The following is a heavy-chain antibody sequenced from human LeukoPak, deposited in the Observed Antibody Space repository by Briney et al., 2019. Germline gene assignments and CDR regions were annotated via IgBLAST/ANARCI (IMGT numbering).Heavy chain of an antibody. CDR3: ARAGNYYFEY. CDR2: INSDGSTT. V-gene: IGHV3-74*01. Sequence: GGSLRLSCATSGFTFRTYWMHWVRQTPGQGLVWVSRINSDGSTTNYADSVKGRFTVSRDNAQNTLYLQMSSLRAEDTAVYYCARAGNYYFEYWGQGALVTVSS. D-gene: IGHD3-10*01. CDR1: GFTFRTYW. J-gene: IGHJ4*02.